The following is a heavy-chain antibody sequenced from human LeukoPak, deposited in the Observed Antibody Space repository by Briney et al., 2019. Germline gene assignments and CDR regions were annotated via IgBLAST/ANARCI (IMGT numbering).Heavy chain of an antibody. CDR3: ARDSGSGWYREAPFDY. J-gene: IGHJ4*02. Sequence: SETLSLTCTVSGGSISSYYWSWLRQPPGKGLEWIGYIYYSGSTNYNPSLKSRVTISVETSKNQFSPKLSPVTAADTAVYYCARDSGSGWYREAPFDYWGQGTLVTVSS. CDR2: IYYSGST. V-gene: IGHV4-59*01. D-gene: IGHD6-19*01. CDR1: GGSISSYY.